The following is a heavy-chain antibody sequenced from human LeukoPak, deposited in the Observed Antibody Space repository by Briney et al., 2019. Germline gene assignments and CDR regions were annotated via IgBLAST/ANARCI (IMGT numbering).Heavy chain of an antibody. J-gene: IGHJ5*02. CDR3: ARDPLRFLEWTNWFDP. D-gene: IGHD3-3*01. Sequence: ASVKVSCKASGGTFSSYAISWVRQAPGQGLEWMGWISAYNGNTNYAQKLQGRVTMTTDTSTSTAYMELRSLRSDDTAVYYCARDPLRFLEWTNWFDPWGQGTLVTVSS. V-gene: IGHV1-18*01. CDR2: ISAYNGNT. CDR1: GGTFSSYA.